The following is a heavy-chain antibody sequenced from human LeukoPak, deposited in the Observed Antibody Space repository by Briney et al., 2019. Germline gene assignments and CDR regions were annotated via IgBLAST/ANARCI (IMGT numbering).Heavy chain of an antibody. V-gene: IGHV4-34*01. Sequence: PSETLSLTCAVYGGSFSGYYWSWIRQPPGKGLEWIGEINHSGSTNYNPSLKSRVTISVDTSKSQFSLKLSSVTAADTAVYYCARDYCSSTSCYLFYFDYWGQGTLVTVSS. CDR2: INHSGST. J-gene: IGHJ4*02. CDR1: GGSFSGYY. CDR3: ARDYCSSTSCYLFYFDY. D-gene: IGHD2-2*01.